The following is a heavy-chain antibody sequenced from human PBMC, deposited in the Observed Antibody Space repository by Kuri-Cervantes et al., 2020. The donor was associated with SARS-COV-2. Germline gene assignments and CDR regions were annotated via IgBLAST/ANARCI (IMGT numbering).Heavy chain of an antibody. CDR1: GGSINFYY. Sequence: SETLSLTCAVSGGSINFYYWNWIRQPPGKGLEWIGSIYYSGSTYYNPSLKSRVTISVDTSKNQFSLKLSSVTAADTAVYYCARESGIAVAGHYYYYGMDVWGQGTTVTVSS. V-gene: IGHV4-39*07. CDR3: ARESGIAVAGHYYYYGMDV. J-gene: IGHJ6*02. CDR2: IYYSGST. D-gene: IGHD6-19*01.